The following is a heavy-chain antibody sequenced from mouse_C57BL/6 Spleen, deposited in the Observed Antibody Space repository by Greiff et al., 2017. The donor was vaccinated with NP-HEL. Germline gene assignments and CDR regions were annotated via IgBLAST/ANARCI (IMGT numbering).Heavy chain of an antibody. J-gene: IGHJ3*01. CDR2: IYPGSGST. D-gene: IGHD2-10*02. CDR1: GYTFTSYW. V-gene: IGHV1-55*01. CDR3: ARSGYGNYRFAY. Sequence: QVQLQHPGAELVKPGASVKMSCKASGYTFTSYWITWVKQRPGQGLEWIGDIYPGSGSTNYNEKFKSKATLTVDTSSSTAYMQLSSLTSEDSAVYYCARSGYGNYRFAYWGQGTLVTVSA.